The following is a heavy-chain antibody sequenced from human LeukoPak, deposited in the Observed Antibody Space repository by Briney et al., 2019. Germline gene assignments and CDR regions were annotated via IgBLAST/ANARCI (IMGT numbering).Heavy chain of an antibody. CDR2: MNPNSGNT. Sequence: ASVKVSCKASGYTFTSYDINWVRQATGQGLEWMGWMNPNSGNTGYAQKFQGRVTMTRNTSISTAYMELSSLRSEDTAVYYCAKSHDSSSFPLDYWGQGTLVTVSS. J-gene: IGHJ4*02. V-gene: IGHV1-8*01. CDR1: GYTFTSYD. CDR3: AKSHDSSSFPLDY. D-gene: IGHD2-15*01.